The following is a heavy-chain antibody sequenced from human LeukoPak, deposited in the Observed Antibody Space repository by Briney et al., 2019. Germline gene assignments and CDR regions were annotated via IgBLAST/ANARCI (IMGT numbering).Heavy chain of an antibody. Sequence: SVKVSCKASGGTFSSYAISWVRQAPGQGLEWMGGIIPIFGTANYAQKFQGRVTITADESTSTAYMELSSLRSEDTAVYYCAREKDYDSSGTFDYWGQGTLVTVSS. D-gene: IGHD3-22*01. CDR3: AREKDYDSSGTFDY. V-gene: IGHV1-69*13. J-gene: IGHJ4*02. CDR1: GGTFSSYA. CDR2: IIPIFGTA.